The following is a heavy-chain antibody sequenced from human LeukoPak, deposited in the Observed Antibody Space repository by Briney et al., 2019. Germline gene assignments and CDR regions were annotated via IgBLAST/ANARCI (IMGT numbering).Heavy chain of an antibody. CDR1: GYTFTSYD. V-gene: IGHV1-8*01. CDR2: MNPNSGNT. CDR3: ARGVLRFLEWLLDYGMDV. J-gene: IGHJ6*02. D-gene: IGHD3-3*01. Sequence: PWASVKVSCKASGYTFTSYDINLVRQATRQGLEWMVWMNPNSGNTGYAQKFQGRVTMTRNTSISTAYMELSSLRSEDTAVYYCARGVLRFLEWLLDYGMDVWGQGTTVTVSS.